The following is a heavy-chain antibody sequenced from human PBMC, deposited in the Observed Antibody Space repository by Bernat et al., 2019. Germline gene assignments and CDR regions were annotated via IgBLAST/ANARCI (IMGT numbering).Heavy chain of an antibody. D-gene: IGHD3-16*01. CDR1: ASAFTSYG. J-gene: IGHJ4*02. V-gene: IGHV1-18*01. CDR3: ARDRPAFGGIDF. CDR2: ISTIHGHT. Sequence: QVQLVQSGAEVKKPVASVKVSCKTSASAFTSYGFSWVRQAPGQGLEWMGWISTIHGHTNYAQKFQDRVTMTTEASTSTVYMELRSLRSDDTAVYYCARDRPAFGGIDFWGQGTLVTVSP.